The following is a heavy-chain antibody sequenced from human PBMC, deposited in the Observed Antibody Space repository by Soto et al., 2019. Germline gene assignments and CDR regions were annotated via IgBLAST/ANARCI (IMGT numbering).Heavy chain of an antibody. CDR1: GFSLSTSGVG. CDR3: AHKGPEDWPLDY. Sequence: QITLKESGPALVRPTQTLKLTCAFSGFSLSTSGVGVVWIRQPPGKALEWPAVIYWDYSKHYSPSLRSRLTITRDTSKSWVVLTMTNMDPMDTGTYYCAHKGPEDWPLDYWGQGTLVTVSS. V-gene: IGHV2-5*02. D-gene: IGHD3-9*01. CDR2: IYWDYSK. J-gene: IGHJ4*02.